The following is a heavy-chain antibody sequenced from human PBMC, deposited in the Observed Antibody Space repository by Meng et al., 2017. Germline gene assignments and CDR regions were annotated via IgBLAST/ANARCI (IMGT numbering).Heavy chain of an antibody. V-gene: IGHV4-4*02. CDR1: GGSISSSNW. CDR3: ARVVAATTLFLDY. CDR2: IYHSGST. D-gene: IGHD2-15*01. J-gene: IGHJ4*02. Sequence: QGRPKEAGPGLVKPSGTLSLTCAGSGGSISSSNWWSWVRQPPGKGLEWIGEIYHSGSTNYNPSLKSRVTISVDKSKNQFSLKLSSVTAADTAVYYCARVVAATTLFLDYWGQGTLVTVSS.